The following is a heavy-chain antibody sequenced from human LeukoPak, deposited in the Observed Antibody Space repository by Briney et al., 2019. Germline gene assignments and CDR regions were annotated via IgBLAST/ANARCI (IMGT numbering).Heavy chain of an antibody. CDR2: IGGSSGAT. CDR1: RFTFSTYA. J-gene: IGHJ2*01. Sequence: GGSLRLPCAASRFTFSTYAMNWVRQAPGKGLECVSTIGGSSGATYYADSVKGRFIVSRDNSKNILYLQINSLRADDTAVYYCAKRGEGCSGVSCLYWYFDIWGRGTLVTVSS. D-gene: IGHD2-15*01. V-gene: IGHV3-23*01. CDR3: AKRGEGCSGVSCLYWYFDI.